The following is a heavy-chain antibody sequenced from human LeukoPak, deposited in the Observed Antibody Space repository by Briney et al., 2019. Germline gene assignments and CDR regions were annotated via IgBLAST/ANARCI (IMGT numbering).Heavy chain of an antibody. Sequence: SQTLSLTCTVSGGSINSGGYYWSWIRQHPGKGLEWIGYIYYSGSTHYNPSLKSRVAISVDTSKNQFSLRLSSVTAADTAVYYCARDDAVHPKIDYWGQGTLVTVSS. J-gene: IGHJ4*02. CDR3: ARDDAVHPKIDY. CDR1: GGSINSGGYY. V-gene: IGHV4-31*03. CDR2: IYYSGST.